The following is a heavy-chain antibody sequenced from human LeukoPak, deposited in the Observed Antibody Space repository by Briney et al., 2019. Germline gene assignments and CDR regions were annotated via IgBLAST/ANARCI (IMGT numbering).Heavy chain of an antibody. CDR2: ILEDGRYQ. Sequence: RGSLRLSCAASGFTFSNYIMHWVRQAPGKGLDWVAVILEDGRYQSYADSVKGRFTISRDNSKNTLFLQMNSLRGEDTAMYYCARVRGGGFRTADSWGQGTLVTVAS. CDR3: ARVRGGGFRTADS. CDR1: GFTFSNYI. V-gene: IGHV3-30*04. D-gene: IGHD6-19*01. J-gene: IGHJ4*02.